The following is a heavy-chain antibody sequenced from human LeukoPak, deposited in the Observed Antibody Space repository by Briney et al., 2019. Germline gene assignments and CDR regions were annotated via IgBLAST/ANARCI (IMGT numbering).Heavy chain of an antibody. Sequence: LGGSLRLSCAASGFTLSSYAMHWVRQAPGKGLEWVAVISYDGSNKYYADSVKGRFTISRDNSKNTLYLQMNSLRAEDTAVYYCARGDLLADDWLLSSESFDYWGQGTLVTVSS. CDR3: ARGDLLADDWLLSSESFDY. D-gene: IGHD3-9*01. CDR1: GFTLSSYA. CDR2: ISYDGSNK. J-gene: IGHJ4*02. V-gene: IGHV3-30*04.